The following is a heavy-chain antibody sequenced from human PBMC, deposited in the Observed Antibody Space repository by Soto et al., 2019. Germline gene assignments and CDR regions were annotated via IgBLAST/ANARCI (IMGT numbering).Heavy chain of an antibody. CDR3: ARVGQDYYYYGMDV. CDR1: GFTFSSYG. D-gene: IGHD3-16*01. J-gene: IGHJ6*02. V-gene: IGHV3-48*04. CDR2: ISSGGTTI. Sequence: GGSLRLSCAASGFTFSSYGMHWVRQAPGKGLEWVSYISSGGTTIYYVDSVKGRFTISRDNAKNSLYLQMNSLRVEDTAVYYCARVGQDYYYYGMDVWGQGTTVTVSS.